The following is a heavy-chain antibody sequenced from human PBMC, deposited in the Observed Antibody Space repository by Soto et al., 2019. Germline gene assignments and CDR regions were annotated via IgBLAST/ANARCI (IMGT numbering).Heavy chain of an antibody. J-gene: IGHJ2*01. D-gene: IGHD3-10*01. CDR1: GFTFINYA. CDR2: ISGGGHAP. V-gene: IGHV3-23*01. CDR3: ARKVPGSTSRPDYWYFDL. Sequence: VQLLESGGGLVQPGGSLRLSCAGSGFTFINYAMNWVRQAPGKGLEWVSTISGGGHAPFFADSVRGRFTISRDNSKNTVTLQMNNLGVDDTAVYFCARKVPGSTSRPDYWYFDLWGRGTLVTVSS.